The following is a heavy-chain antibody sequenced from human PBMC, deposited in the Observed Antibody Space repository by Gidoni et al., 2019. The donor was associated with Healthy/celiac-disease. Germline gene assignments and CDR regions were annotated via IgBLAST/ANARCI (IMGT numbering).Heavy chain of an antibody. D-gene: IGHD1-26*01. CDR1: GFTFSSYD. CDR3: ARAHIEGYYGMDV. Sequence: EVQLVESGGGLVQPGGSLRLSCAASGFTFSSYDMHWVRQATGKGLEWVSAIGTAGDPYYPGSVKGRFTISRENAKNSLYLQMNSLRAGDTAVYYCARAHIEGYYGMDVWGQGTTVTVSS. V-gene: IGHV3-13*05. J-gene: IGHJ6*02. CDR2: IGTAGDP.